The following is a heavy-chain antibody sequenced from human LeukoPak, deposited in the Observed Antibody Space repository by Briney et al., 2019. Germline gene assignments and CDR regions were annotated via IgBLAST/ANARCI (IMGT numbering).Heavy chain of an antibody. CDR3: ARDLHYDFWSGSFDY. D-gene: IGHD3-3*01. CDR1: GYTFTSYF. V-gene: IGHV1-46*01. CDR2: INPSGGST. J-gene: IGHJ4*02. Sequence: ASVKVSCKASGYTFTSYFMHWVPQAPGQGLEWMGIINPSGGSTSYAQKLQCIVTMTRDTSTSTVYMELSSLRSEDTAVYYCARDLHYDFWSGSFDYWGQGTLVTVSS.